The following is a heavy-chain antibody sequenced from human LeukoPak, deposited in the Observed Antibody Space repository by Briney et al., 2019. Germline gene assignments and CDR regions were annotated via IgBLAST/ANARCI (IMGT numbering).Heavy chain of an antibody. J-gene: IGHJ3*02. V-gene: IGHV3-23*01. Sequence: GGSLRLSCAASGLSFRDYAMSWVRQAPGKGLEWVSVISHNGDTTRYADSVKGRFTISRDNSKSTLYLQMNSLRADDTAEYYCARRGPASDYYYKGGFDIWGLGTMVTVSS. CDR2: ISHNGDTT. CDR1: GLSFRDYA. CDR3: ARRGPASDYYYKGGFDI. D-gene: IGHD3-22*01.